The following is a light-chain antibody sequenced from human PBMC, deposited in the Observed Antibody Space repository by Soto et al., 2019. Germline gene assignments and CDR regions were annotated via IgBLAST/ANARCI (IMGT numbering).Light chain of an antibody. J-gene: IGKJ4*01. V-gene: IGKV1-5*03. CDR1: QSISSW. CDR2: KAS. CDR3: QQYNSYIT. Sequence: DIPMTQSPSTLSASVGDRVTITCRASQSISSWLAWYQQKPGKAPNLLIYKASSLESGVPSRFSGSGSGTEFTLTISSLQPDDFATYYCQQYNSYITFGGGTKVEIK.